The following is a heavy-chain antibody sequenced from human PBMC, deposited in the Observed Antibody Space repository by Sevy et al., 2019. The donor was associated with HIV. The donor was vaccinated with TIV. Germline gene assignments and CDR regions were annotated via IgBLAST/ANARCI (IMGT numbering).Heavy chain of an antibody. CDR3: ARNTVTRDTSDY. CDR1: GGSISSSSYY. Sequence: SETLSLTCTVSGGSISSSSYYWCWIRQPPGKGLEWIGSIYYSGSTYYNPSLKSRVTISVDTSKNQFSLKLSSVTAADTAVYYCARNTVTRDTSDYWGQRTLVTVSS. D-gene: IGHD4-17*01. V-gene: IGHV4-39*01. J-gene: IGHJ4*02. CDR2: IYYSGST.